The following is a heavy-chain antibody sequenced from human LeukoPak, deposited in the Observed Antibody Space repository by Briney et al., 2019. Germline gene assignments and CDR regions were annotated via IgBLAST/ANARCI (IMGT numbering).Heavy chain of an antibody. J-gene: IGHJ3*02. V-gene: IGHV1-3*01. CDR2: INPTNEKT. CDR1: GYSFRNYG. Sequence: ASVKVSCKASGYSFRNYGMHWVRQAPGQRLEWMGWINPTNEKTKYSEKFQGRVTMTTDTSTSTAYMELRSLRSDDTAVYYCARDDKRIAALSGAFDIWGQGTMVTVSS. CDR3: ARDDKRIAALSGAFDI. D-gene: IGHD6-6*01.